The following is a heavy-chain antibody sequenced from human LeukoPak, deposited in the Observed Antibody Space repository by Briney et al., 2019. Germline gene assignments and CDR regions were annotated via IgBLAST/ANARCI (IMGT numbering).Heavy chain of an antibody. V-gene: IGHV1-8*01. D-gene: IGHD6-6*01. Sequence: GASVKVSCKASGYTFTSYDINWVRQATGQGLEWMGWMNPNSGNTGYAQKFQGRVTMTRNTSISTAYMELSSLRSEDTAVYYCARGRRIAARPGQDYWGQGTLVTVSS. J-gene: IGHJ4*02. CDR2: MNPNSGNT. CDR1: GYTFTSYD. CDR3: ARGRRIAARPGQDY.